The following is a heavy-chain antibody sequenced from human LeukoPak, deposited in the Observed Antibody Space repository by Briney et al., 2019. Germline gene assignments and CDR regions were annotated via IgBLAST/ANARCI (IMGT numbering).Heavy chain of an antibody. CDR1: GGSISSYY. V-gene: IGHV4-59*01. CDR2: IYYSGSA. J-gene: IGHJ4*02. Sequence: SGTLSLTCTVSGGSISSYYWSWIRQPPGKGLQWIGYIYYSGSANYNPSLMSRAAISEDTSKNQVSLKLSSVTAADTAIYYCARGPAWYFNYWGQGTLVTVSS. CDR3: ARGPAWYFNY.